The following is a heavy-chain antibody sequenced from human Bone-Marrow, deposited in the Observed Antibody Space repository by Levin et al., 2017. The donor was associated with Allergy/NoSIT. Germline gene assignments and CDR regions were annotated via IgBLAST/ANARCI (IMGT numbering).Heavy chain of an antibody. D-gene: IGHD3-3*01. J-gene: IGHJ5*02. CDR1: IFSFSNYA. CDR3: AKIFPLVSGENWFDP. Sequence: GASVKVSCVASIFSFSNYAMTWVRQTPGKGLEWVSTITGSGAQTYYADSVRGRFTISRDNSKNTLYLQMNSLRAEDTAIYYCAKIFPLVSGENWFDPWGQGTLVTVSS. V-gene: IGHV3-23*01. CDR2: ITGSGAQT.